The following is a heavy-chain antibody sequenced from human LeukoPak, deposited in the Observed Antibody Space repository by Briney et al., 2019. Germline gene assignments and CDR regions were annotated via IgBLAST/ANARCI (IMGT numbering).Heavy chain of an antibody. Sequence: GASVKVSCKASGYTFTSYGISWVRQAPGQGLEWMGWISAYNGNTNYAQKLRGRVTMTTDTSTSTAYMELRSLRSDDTAVYYCARDSSYCTNGVCFSLFDYWGQGTLVTVSS. CDR3: ARDSSYCTNGVCFSLFDY. J-gene: IGHJ4*02. D-gene: IGHD2-8*01. CDR2: ISAYNGNT. V-gene: IGHV1-18*01. CDR1: GYTFTSYG.